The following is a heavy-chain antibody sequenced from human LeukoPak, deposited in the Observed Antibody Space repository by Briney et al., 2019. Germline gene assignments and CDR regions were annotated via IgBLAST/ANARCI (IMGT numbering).Heavy chain of an antibody. D-gene: IGHD3-22*01. V-gene: IGHV1-46*01. CDR2: IDPSGGST. CDR1: GYTFTANY. CDR3: ARGDGDSDSNGVLMGWFDP. Sequence: ASVKVSCKASGYTFTANYMHWVRQAPGQGLEWMGVIDPSGGSTSYAQRFQDRVTMTSDTSTSTVYMELSSLRSKDTAVYYCARGDGDSDSNGVLMGWFDPWGQGTLVTVSS. J-gene: IGHJ5*02.